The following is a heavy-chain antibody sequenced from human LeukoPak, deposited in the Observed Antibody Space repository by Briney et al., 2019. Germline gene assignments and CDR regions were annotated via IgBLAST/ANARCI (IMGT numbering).Heavy chain of an antibody. CDR3: ARVPTAEGFLENWFDP. J-gene: IGHJ5*02. Sequence: PGGSLRLSCAASGFTFSSYATHWVRQAPGKGLEWVAVISYDGSNKYYADSVKGRFTISRDNSKNTLYLQMNSLRAEDTAVYYCARVPTAEGFLENWFDPWGQGTLVTVPS. D-gene: IGHD1-1*01. CDR2: ISYDGSNK. CDR1: GFTFSSYA. V-gene: IGHV3-30-3*01.